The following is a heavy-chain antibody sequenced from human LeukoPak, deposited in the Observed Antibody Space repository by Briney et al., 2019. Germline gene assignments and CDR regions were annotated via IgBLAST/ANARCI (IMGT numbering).Heavy chain of an antibody. V-gene: IGHV4-59*01. J-gene: IGHJ4*02. Sequence: SETLSLTCTVSGGPISSYSWSWIRQSPGKGLEWIGNIYDSGSTNYNPSLKSRVTISVDTSKNQCSLKLSSVTAADTAVYYCARQSISGSSLSYFDYWGQGTLVNVSS. CDR1: GGPISSYS. CDR2: IYDSGST. CDR3: ARQSISGSSLSYFDY. D-gene: IGHD3-22*01.